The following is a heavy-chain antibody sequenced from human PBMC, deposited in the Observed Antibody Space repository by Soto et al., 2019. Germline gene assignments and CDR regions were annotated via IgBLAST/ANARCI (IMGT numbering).Heavy chain of an antibody. D-gene: IGHD3-10*01. V-gene: IGHV4-4*02. Sequence: KPSETLSLTCAVSGGSISSSNWWSWDRQSPGKGLEWVGEIYHSGSTNYNPSLKSRVTISVDKSKNQFSLKLSSVAAADTAVYYCAGLQYYFKSESSFYYFGYWGQGTLVT. CDR2: IYHSGST. CDR3: AGLQYYFKSESSFYYFGY. CDR1: GGSISSSNW. J-gene: IGHJ4*02.